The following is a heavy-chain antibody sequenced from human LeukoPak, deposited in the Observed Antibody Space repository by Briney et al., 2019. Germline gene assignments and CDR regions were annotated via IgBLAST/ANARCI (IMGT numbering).Heavy chain of an antibody. CDR3: ARVQAGRYYYYYYYMDV. V-gene: IGHV4-34*01. J-gene: IGHJ6*03. D-gene: IGHD6-13*01. CDR2: INHSGST. CDR1: GGSFSGYY. Sequence: SETLSLTCAVYGGSFSGYYWSWIRQPPGKGLEWIGEINHSGSTNYNPSLKSRVTISVDTSKNQFSLKLSSVTAADTAVYYCARVQAGRYYYYYYYMDVWAKGPRSPSP.